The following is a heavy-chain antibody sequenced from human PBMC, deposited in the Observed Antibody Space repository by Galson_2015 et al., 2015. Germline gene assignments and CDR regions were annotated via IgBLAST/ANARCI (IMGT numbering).Heavy chain of an antibody. Sequence: QSGAEVKKPGESLTISCRGSGYSFTSYWIGWVRQMPGKGLEWMGRIDPSDSYTNYSPSFQGHVTISADKSISTAFLQWSSLKASDTAVYYCASPVVLFGYSYQHEMDVWGQGTTVTVSS. CDR2: IDPSDSYT. CDR1: GYSFTSYW. CDR3: ASPVVLFGYSYQHEMDV. D-gene: IGHD3-3*01. J-gene: IGHJ6*02. V-gene: IGHV5-10-1*01.